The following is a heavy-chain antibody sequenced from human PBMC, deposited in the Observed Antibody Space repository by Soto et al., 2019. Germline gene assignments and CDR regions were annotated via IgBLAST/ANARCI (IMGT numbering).Heavy chain of an antibody. CDR3: AREAATMIVVVTTQKNAFDI. CDR1: GYSFTSYW. J-gene: IGHJ3*02. Sequence: GESLKISCKGSGYSFTSYWISWVRQMPGKGLEWMGRIDPSDSYTNYSPSFQGHVTISADKSISTAYLQWSSLKASDTAMYYCAREAATMIVVVTTQKNAFDIWGQGTMVTVSS. D-gene: IGHD3-22*01. V-gene: IGHV5-10-1*01. CDR2: IDPSDSYT.